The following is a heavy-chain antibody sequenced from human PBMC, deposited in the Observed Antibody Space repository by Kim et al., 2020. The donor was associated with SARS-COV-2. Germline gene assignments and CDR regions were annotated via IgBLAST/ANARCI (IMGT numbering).Heavy chain of an antibody. CDR1: GYTFTSYG. J-gene: IGHJ6*02. CDR2: ISAYNGNT. Sequence: ASVKVSCKASGYTFTSYGISWVRQAPGQGLEWMGWISAYNGNTNYAQKLQGRVTMTTDTSTSTAYMELRSLRSDDTAVYYCARDAPGGGATGNYYYYYGMDVWGQGTTVTVSS. V-gene: IGHV1-18*01. CDR3: ARDAPGGGATGNYYYYYGMDV. D-gene: IGHD1-26*01.